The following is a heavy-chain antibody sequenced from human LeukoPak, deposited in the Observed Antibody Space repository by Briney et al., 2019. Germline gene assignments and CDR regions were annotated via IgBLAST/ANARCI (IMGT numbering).Heavy chain of an antibody. CDR2: ISGSGGST. D-gene: IGHD3-10*01. Sequence: GTSLRLSCAASGFTFGSYAMSWVRQAPGKGLEWVSTISGSGGSTYYADSVKGRFTISRDNSKNTLYLQMNSLRAEDTAVYYCAKEEYYYGSGSPSVDYWGQGTLVTVSS. CDR1: GFTFGSYA. V-gene: IGHV3-23*01. CDR3: AKEEYYYGSGSPSVDY. J-gene: IGHJ4*02.